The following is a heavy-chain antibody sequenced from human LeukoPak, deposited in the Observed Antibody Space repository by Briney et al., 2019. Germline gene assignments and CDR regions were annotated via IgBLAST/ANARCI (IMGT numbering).Heavy chain of an antibody. D-gene: IGHD2-21*02. CDR2: IYYSGST. CDR3: ARSKVVTAIRSNWFDP. J-gene: IGHJ5*02. V-gene: IGHV4-39*01. Sequence: PSETLSLTCTVSGGSISSSSYYWGWIRQPPGKGLEWIGSIYYSGSTYYNPSLKSRVTISVDTSKNRFSLKLSSVTAADTGVYYCARSKVVTAIRSNWFDPWGQGTLVTVSS. CDR1: GGSISSSSYY.